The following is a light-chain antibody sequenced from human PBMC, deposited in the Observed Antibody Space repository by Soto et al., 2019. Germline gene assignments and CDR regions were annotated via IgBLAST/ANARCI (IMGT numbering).Light chain of an antibody. V-gene: IGLV2-14*01. CDR2: EVS. CDR1: SSDVGGYNY. J-gene: IGLJ2*01. CDR3: SSYTSSSTRV. Sequence: QSVLTQPASVSGSPGQSITISCTGTSSDVGGYNYVSWYQQHPGKAPKLMIYEVSKRPSGVSNRFSGSKSGNTASLTISGLQAEDEVDYYCSSYTSSSTRVFGGGTKLTVL.